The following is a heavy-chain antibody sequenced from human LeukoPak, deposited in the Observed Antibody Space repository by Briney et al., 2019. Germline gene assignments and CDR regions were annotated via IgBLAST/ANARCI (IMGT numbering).Heavy chain of an antibody. CDR2: ISGSGGST. CDR3: AKEGKYGSGSYRD. Sequence: GGSLRLSCAASGFTFSSYSMNWGRQAPGKGLEGVSAISGSGGSTYYADSVKGRFTLSRDNSKNTLYLQMNSLRAEDTAVYYCAKEGKYGSGSYRDWGQGTLVTVSS. CDR1: GFTFSSYS. J-gene: IGHJ4*02. D-gene: IGHD3-10*01. V-gene: IGHV3-23*01.